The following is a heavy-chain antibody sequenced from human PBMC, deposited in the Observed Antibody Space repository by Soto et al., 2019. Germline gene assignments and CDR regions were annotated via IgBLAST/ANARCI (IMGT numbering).Heavy chain of an antibody. D-gene: IGHD3-3*01. CDR3: APWGFWSGYYNWFDP. CDR2: IYYSGST. Sequence: QLQLQESGPGLVKPSETLSLTCTVSGGSISSSSYYWSWIRQPPGKGLEWIGSIYYSGSTYYNPSLKSRVTISVDTSKNQFSLKLSSVTAADTAVYYCAPWGFWSGYYNWFDPWGQGTLVTVSS. CDR1: GGSISSSSYY. J-gene: IGHJ5*02. V-gene: IGHV4-39*01.